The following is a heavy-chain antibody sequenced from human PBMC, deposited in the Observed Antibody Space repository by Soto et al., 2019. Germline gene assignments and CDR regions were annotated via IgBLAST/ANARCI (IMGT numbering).Heavy chain of an antibody. V-gene: IGHV3-13*01. J-gene: IGHJ4*02. CDR3: ASGGWGSSWYEGGSRIDY. CDR2: IGAAGDT. D-gene: IGHD6-13*01. Sequence: VQLVESGGGLVQPGGSLRLSCAASGFTFSSYDMHWVRQVTGKGLEWVSAIGAAGDTYYPDSVKGRFTISRENAKKSLYLQMNSLRAEDTAVYYCASGGWGSSWYEGGSRIDYWGQGTLVTVSS. CDR1: GFTFSSYD.